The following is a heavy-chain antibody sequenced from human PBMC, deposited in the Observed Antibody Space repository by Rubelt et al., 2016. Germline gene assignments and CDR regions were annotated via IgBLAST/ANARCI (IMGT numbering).Heavy chain of an antibody. V-gene: IGHV4-59*08. Sequence: QVQLQESGPGLVKPSETLSLSCTVSGDSINNNYWSWIRQPPGSGLEWIGYIHYSGTTKYNPSLKGRVTISVDTSKHQFSLKLSFGTAADSAVYYWVRHHRRSGTGDCFAFDIWGQGTMVTVSS. CDR2: IHYSGTT. J-gene: IGHJ3*02. D-gene: IGHD2-21*02. CDR1: GDSINNNY. CDR3: VRHHRRSGTGDCFAFDI.